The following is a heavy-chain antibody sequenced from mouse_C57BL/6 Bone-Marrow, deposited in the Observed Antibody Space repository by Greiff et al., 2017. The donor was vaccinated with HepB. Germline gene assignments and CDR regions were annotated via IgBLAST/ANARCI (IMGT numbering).Heavy chain of an antibody. Sequence: QVQLQQPGAELVRPGSSVKLSCKASGYTFTSYWMDWVKQRPGQGLEWIGNIYPSDSETHYNQKFKDKATLTVDKSSSTAYMQLSSLTSEDSAVYYCVRRNDAHYAMDYWGQGTSVTVSS. CDR3: VRRNDAHYAMDY. J-gene: IGHJ4*01. D-gene: IGHD2-3*01. CDR1: GYTFTSYW. CDR2: IYPSDSET. V-gene: IGHV1-61*01.